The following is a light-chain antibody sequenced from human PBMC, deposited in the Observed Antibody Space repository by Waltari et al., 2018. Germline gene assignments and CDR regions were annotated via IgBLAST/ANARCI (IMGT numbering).Light chain of an antibody. J-gene: IGKJ4*01. Sequence: EMLLTQSPATLSLSPGERATLSCRASQSVGIYLAWYQHKPGQAPRRLIHDASNRATGIPARFSGSGSGTDFSLTISSLEPEDFAVYYCQQRAAWPLSFGGGTKVEI. CDR1: QSVGIY. V-gene: IGKV3-11*01. CDR3: QQRAAWPLS. CDR2: DAS.